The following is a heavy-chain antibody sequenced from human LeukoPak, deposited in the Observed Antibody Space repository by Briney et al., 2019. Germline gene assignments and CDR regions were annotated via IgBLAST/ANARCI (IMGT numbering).Heavy chain of an antibody. CDR2: IDYTGRT. CDR3: ARVLYYDSSGYSNFYYYYYMDV. D-gene: IGHD3-22*01. Sequence: SETLSLTCSVSGGSISSSSYFWGWIRQSPEKGLELIGGIDYTGRTYYNPSLKSRVTISVDTSKNQFSLKLSSVTAADTAVYYCARVLYYDSSGYSNFYYYYYMDVWGKGTTVTVSS. CDR1: GGSISSSSYF. V-gene: IGHV4-39*07. J-gene: IGHJ6*03.